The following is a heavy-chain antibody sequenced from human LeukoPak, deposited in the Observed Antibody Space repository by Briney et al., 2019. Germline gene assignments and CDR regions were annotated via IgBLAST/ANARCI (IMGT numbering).Heavy chain of an antibody. J-gene: IGHJ6*02. V-gene: IGHV4-4*07. CDR1: GGSISSYY. Sequence: MASETLSLTCTVSGGSISSYYWSWIRQPAGKGLEWIGRMYTSGNTNYNPSLKSRVTMSVDTSKNQFSLNLSSVTAADTAVYYCARDRRGDFWSGYTFDYYGMDVWGQGTTVTVSS. CDR3: ARDRRGDFWSGYTFDYYGMDV. D-gene: IGHD3-3*01. CDR2: MYTSGNT.